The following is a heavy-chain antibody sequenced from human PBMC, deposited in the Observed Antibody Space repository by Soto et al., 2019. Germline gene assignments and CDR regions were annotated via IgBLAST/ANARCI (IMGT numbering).Heavy chain of an antibody. CDR1: GFNFNSYT. V-gene: IGHV3-21*01. J-gene: IGHJ3*02. CDR2: ISSSGYI. D-gene: IGHD1-26*01. CDR3: AKDQWAPPSPPRAIDI. Sequence: GGSLRLSCAASGFNFNSYTINWVRQAPGKRLEWLSSISSSGYIFSTDSVRGRFTISRDNAKNSVYPQMNSLRAEDTAVYYCAKDQWAPPSPPRAIDIWGQGTMVTVSS.